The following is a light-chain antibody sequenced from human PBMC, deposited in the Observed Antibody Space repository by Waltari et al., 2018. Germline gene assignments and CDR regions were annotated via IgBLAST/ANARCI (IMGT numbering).Light chain of an antibody. CDR2: DKN. CDR1: SLRRYY. CDR3: HSRVATGVGRS. V-gene: IGLV3-19*01. J-gene: IGLJ2*01. Sequence: SSELTQDPVVSVAMGQTVRITCQGDSLRRYYASWYQQRPGQAPILVMFDKNNRPSGVPDRYSGSSSDNSASLTITGAQAEDEASYYCHSRVATGVGRSFGGGTKLTVL.